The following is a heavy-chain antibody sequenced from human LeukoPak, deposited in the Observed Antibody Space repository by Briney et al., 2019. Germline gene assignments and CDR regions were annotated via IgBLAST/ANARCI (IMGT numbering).Heavy chain of an antibody. J-gene: IGHJ4*02. V-gene: IGHV3-15*01. CDR1: GFTFSNAW. D-gene: IGHD6-19*01. CDR2: IKSKTDGGTT. Sequence: KTGGSLRLSCAASGFTFSNAWMSWVRQAPGKGLEWVGRIKSKTDGGTTDYAAPVKGRFTISRDDSKNTLYLQMNSLKTEDTAVYYCTTLSRVAVADNDFWGQGTLVTVSS. CDR3: TTLSRVAVADNDF.